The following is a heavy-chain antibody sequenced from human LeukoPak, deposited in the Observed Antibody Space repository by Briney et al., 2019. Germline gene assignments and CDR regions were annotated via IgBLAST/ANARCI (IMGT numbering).Heavy chain of an antibody. Sequence: SETLSLTCAVYGGSLSGYYWSWIRQPPGKGLEWIGEVNHSGGTNYNPSLKSQVAISLDTSKNQFSLKLSSVTAADTAVYYCATSRDYDFWTVFAYYFDYWGQGTLVTVSS. V-gene: IGHV4-34*01. CDR3: ATSRDYDFWTVFAYYFDY. CDR1: GGSLSGYY. J-gene: IGHJ4*02. D-gene: IGHD3/OR15-3a*01. CDR2: VNHSGGT.